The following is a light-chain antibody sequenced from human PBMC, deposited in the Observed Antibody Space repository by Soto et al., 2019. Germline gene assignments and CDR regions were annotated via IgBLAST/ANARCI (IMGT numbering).Light chain of an antibody. Sequence: QSVLTQPASVSGSPGQSITISCAGTMRDVGAYNLVSWYQQHPGRAPQLIIYEVRNRPSGISFRFSGSKSGNTASLTIYGLQAEDEAAYYCSSYTSKSSLIFGGGTKVTVL. CDR2: EVR. CDR1: MRDVGAYNL. J-gene: IGLJ2*01. V-gene: IGLV2-14*01. CDR3: SSYTSKSSLI.